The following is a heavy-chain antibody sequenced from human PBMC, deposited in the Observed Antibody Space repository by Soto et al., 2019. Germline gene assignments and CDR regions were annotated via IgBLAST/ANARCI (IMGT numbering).Heavy chain of an antibody. D-gene: IGHD2-15*01. J-gene: IGHJ6*02. CDR3: ARSQGGSSSLDIYYYYYYGMDV. CDR2: IIPTFGTA. CDR1: GGTFSSYA. V-gene: IGHV1-69*01. Sequence: QVPLVQSGAEVKKPGSSVKVSCKAPGGTFSSYAISWVRQAPGQGLEWMGGIIPTFGTANYAQKFQGRVTITADDSTSAGYMELSSVRSADTAVYYCARSQGGSSSLDIYYYYYYGMDVWGQGTTVTVSS.